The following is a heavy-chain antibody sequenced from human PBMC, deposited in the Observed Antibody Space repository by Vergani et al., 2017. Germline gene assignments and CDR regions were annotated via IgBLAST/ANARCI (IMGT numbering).Heavy chain of an antibody. J-gene: IGHJ5*02. CDR3: ARHSTVEWLVKLGWIDP. D-gene: IGHD6-19*01. CDR2: IYYSGST. V-gene: IGHV4-39*01. Sequence: QLQLQESGPGLVKPSATLSLTCSVSDASIRSSNYYWGWIRQPPGKGLEWLASIYYSGSTYYNPSLKSRVTISVDTSKNQFSLQLSSVTAADTAVYFCARHSTVEWLVKLGWIDPWGQGILVTVSS. CDR1: DASIRSSNYY.